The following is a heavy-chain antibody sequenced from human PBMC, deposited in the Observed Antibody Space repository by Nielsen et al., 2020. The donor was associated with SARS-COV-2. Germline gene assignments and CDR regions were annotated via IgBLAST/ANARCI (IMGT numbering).Heavy chain of an antibody. Sequence: WIRQPPGKGLEWIGEIYHSGSTNYNPSLKSRVTISVDKSKNQFSLKLSSVTAADTAVYYCASRTGTTGVDYWGQGTLVTVSS. CDR3: ASRTGTTGVDY. V-gene: IGHV4-4*02. CDR2: IYHSGST. D-gene: IGHD1-7*01. J-gene: IGHJ4*02.